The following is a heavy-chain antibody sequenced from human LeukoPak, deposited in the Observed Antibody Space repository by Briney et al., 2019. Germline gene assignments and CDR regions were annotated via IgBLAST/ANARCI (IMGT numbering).Heavy chain of an antibody. CDR1: GITFSSYA. J-gene: IGHJ4*02. Sequence: PGGSLRLSCAASGITFSSYAMNWVRQAPGKGLEWVSAISGSGETTYYADSVKGRFTISRDNSKNTPYMQMNSLRVEDTAVYYCAKPYTYGYKGFFDYWGQGILVTVSS. V-gene: IGHV3-23*01. CDR2: ISGSGETT. CDR3: AKPYTYGYKGFFDY. D-gene: IGHD5-18*01.